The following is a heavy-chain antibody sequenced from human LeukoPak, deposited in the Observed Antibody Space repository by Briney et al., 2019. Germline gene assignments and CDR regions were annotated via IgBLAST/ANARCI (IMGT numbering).Heavy chain of an antibody. CDR3: ARVWEQYYYYYGMDV. V-gene: IGHV4-39*07. CDR1: GGSISSSSYY. CDR2: IYYSGST. Sequence: PSETLSLTCTVSGGSISSSSYYWGWIRQPPGKGLEWIGSIYYSGSTYYNPSLKSRVTISVDTSKNQFSLKLSSVTAADTAVYYCARVWEQYYYYYGMDVWGQGTTVTVSS. J-gene: IGHJ6*02. D-gene: IGHD1/OR15-1a*01.